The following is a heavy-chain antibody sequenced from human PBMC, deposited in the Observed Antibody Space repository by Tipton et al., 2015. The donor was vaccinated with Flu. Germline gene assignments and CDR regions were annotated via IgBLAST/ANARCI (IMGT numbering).Heavy chain of an antibody. CDR2: MNPNSGNT. D-gene: IGHD6-13*01. Sequence: QLVQSGAEVKKPGTSVKVSCKASGYTFTSYDINWVRQATGQGLEWMGWMNPNSGNTGYAQKFQGRVTMTRNTSISTAYMALNSLRADDTAVYYCARDLRSSRWTPPQYWGQGTLVTVSS. CDR3: ARDLRSSRWTPPQY. J-gene: IGHJ1*01. CDR1: GYTFTSYD. V-gene: IGHV1-8*01.